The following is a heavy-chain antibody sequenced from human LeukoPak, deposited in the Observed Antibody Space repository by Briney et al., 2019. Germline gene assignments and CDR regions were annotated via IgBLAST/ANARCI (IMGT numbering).Heavy chain of an antibody. CDR3: ARRPGPAATEFDY. CDR1: GFTFSSCS. J-gene: IGHJ4*02. CDR2: ISSSSSYI. V-gene: IGHV3-21*01. Sequence: PGGSLRLSCAASGFTFSSCSMNWVRQAPGKGLEWVSSISSSSSYIYYADSVKGRFTISRDNAKNSLYLQMNSLRAEDTAVYYCARRPGPAATEFDYWGQGTLVTVSS. D-gene: IGHD2-2*01.